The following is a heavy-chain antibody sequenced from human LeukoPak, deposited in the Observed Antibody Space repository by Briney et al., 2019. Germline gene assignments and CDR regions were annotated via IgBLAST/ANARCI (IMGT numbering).Heavy chain of an antibody. CDR3: ARTIAAAAYYFDY. CDR2: IYYSGST. Sequence: SETLSLTCTVSGGSIGSYYWSWIRQPPGKGLEWIGYIYYSGSTNHNPSLKSRVTISVDTSKNQFSLKLSSVTAADTAVYYCARTIAAAAYYFDYWGQGTLVTVSS. D-gene: IGHD6-13*01. J-gene: IGHJ4*02. V-gene: IGHV4-59*01. CDR1: GGSIGSYY.